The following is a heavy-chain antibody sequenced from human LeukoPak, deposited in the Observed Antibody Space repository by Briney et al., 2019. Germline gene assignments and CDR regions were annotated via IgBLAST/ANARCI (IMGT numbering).Heavy chain of an antibody. D-gene: IGHD3-3*01. V-gene: IGHV5-51*01. J-gene: IGHJ4*02. CDR2: IYPGDSDT. Sequence: GESLKISCQGSGYSFTSYWIGWVRQMPGKGLEWMGIIYPGDSDTRYSPSFQGQVTISADKSISTAYLQWSSLKASDTAMYYCARLSMTYYDFWSGQYFDYWGQGTLVTVSS. CDR3: ARLSMTYYDFWSGQYFDY. CDR1: GYSFTSYW.